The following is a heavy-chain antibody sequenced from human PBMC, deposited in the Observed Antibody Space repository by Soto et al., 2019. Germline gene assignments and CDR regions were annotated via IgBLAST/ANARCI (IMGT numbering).Heavy chain of an antibody. CDR3: ARDPIAAAGLYNWFDP. CDR1: GFTFGAFA. CDR2: INSDGSST. V-gene: IGHV3-74*01. D-gene: IGHD6-13*01. Sequence: GGSLRLSCVASGFTFGAFAMTWVRQAPGKGLVWVSRINSDGSSTSYADSVKGRFTISRDNAKNTLYLQMNSLRAEDTAVYYCARDPIAAAGLYNWFDPWGQGTLVTVSS. J-gene: IGHJ5*02.